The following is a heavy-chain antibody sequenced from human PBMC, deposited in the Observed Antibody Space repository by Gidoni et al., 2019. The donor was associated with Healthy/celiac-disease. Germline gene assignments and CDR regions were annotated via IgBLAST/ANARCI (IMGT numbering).Heavy chain of an antibody. J-gene: IGHJ3*02. Sequence: GGYYWSWIRQNPGKGLEWIGYIYYSGSTYYNPSLKSRVTISVDTSKNQFSLKLSSVTAADTAVDYCARDRVVRYFDWLLHDAFDIWGQGTMVTVSS. CDR1: GGYY. CDR3: ARDRVVRYFDWLLHDAFDI. CDR2: IYYSGST. V-gene: IGHV4-31*02. D-gene: IGHD3-9*01.